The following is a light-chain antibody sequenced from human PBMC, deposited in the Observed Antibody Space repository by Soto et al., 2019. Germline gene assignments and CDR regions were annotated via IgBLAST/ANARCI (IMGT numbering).Light chain of an antibody. Sequence: QSVLTQPPSASGTPGQRVTSSCSGSSSNIGSNTVNWYQQLPGTAPKLLIYSNNQRPSGVPDRFSGSKSGTSASLAISGLQSEDEADYYCAAWDDSLTGSYVFGTGTKLPVL. V-gene: IGLV1-44*01. CDR1: SSNIGSNT. CDR2: SNN. J-gene: IGLJ1*01. CDR3: AAWDDSLTGSYV.